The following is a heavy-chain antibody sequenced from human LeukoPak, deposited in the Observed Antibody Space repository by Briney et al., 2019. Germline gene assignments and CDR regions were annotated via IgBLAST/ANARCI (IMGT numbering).Heavy chain of an antibody. V-gene: IGHV4-38-2*01. CDR2: IHHSGST. CDR3: ARTDTIFGVVIVGYYFDY. J-gene: IGHJ4*02. CDR1: GYSISSGYY. Sequence: NPSETLSLTCAVSGYSISSGYYWGWIRQRPGKGLKWIGSIHHSGSTFYNSSLKSRVTISVDTSKNQHSLKLSSVTAADTAVYYCARTDTIFGVVIVGYYFDYWGQGTLVTVSS. D-gene: IGHD3-3*01.